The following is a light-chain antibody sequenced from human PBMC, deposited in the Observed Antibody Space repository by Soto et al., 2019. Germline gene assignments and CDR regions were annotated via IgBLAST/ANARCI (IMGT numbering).Light chain of an antibody. J-gene: IGKJ1*01. CDR1: QSISSF. CDR3: QQSYSTPRT. V-gene: IGKV1-39*01. Sequence: DIQMTQSPSSLSASVGDRVTIACRASQSISSFLNWYQKKPGKAPKLLIYAASSLQSGVPSRFSGSGSGTDFTLTISSLQPVDFATYYCQQSYSTPRTFGQGTKVEIK. CDR2: AAS.